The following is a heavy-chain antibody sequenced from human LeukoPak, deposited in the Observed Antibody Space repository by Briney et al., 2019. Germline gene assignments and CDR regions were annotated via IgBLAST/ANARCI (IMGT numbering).Heavy chain of an antibody. CDR3: AHSMWGMNWYFDV. D-gene: IGHD2-8*02. Sequence: SGPTLVNPTQTLTLTCPFLGSPPAPGEGVGAGILHPQERPLGGLALIYWDDDKRYSPSLKSRLTITKDTSKNQVVLILTNMDLVDKATYYCAHSMWGMNWYFDVWGRGTLVTVSS. CDR2: IYWDDDK. J-gene: IGHJ2*01. CDR1: GSPPAPGEGV. V-gene: IGHV2-5*02.